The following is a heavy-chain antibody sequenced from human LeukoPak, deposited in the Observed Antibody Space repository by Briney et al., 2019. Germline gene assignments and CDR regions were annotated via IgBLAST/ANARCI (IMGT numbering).Heavy chain of an antibody. J-gene: IGHJ4*02. CDR3: ARVQAYGGKGYFDY. V-gene: IGHV4-59*01. CDR2: IYYSGST. CDR1: GGSISSYY. Sequence: SETLSLTCTVSGGSISSYYWSWIRQPPGKGLEWIGYIYYSGSTKYNPSLKSRVTISVDTSKNQFSLKLSSVTAADTAVYYCARVQAYGGKGYFDYWGQGTLVTVSS. D-gene: IGHD4-23*01.